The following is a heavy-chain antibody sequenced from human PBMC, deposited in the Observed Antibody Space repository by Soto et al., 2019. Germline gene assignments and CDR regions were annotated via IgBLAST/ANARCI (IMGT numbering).Heavy chain of an antibody. CDR1: GYTFTSYG. CDR2: ISAYNGNT. CDR3: ARANYDILTGYPRNDMDV. Sequence: ASVKVSCKASGYTFTSYGISWVRQVPGQGLEWMGWISAYNGNTNYAQKLQGRVTMTTDTSTSTAYMELRSLRSDDTAVYYCARANYDILTGYPRNDMDVWGKGTTVTVSS. V-gene: IGHV1-18*01. J-gene: IGHJ6*03. D-gene: IGHD3-9*01.